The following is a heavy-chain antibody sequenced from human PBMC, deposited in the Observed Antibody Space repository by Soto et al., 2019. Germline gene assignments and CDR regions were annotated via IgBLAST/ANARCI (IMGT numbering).Heavy chain of an antibody. Sequence: GGTLSLSCATSVFTFSSYPMPWVRPAPEKGLEWASAISGSGGSTYYADSVKGLFTISRDNSKNTLYLQMNSLRAEDTAVYYCPKGKYVDAPANCFDPWGQGTRVPVSS. V-gene: IGHV3-23*01. CDR2: ISGSGGST. CDR1: VFTFSSYP. J-gene: IGHJ5*02. D-gene: IGHD5-12*01. CDR3: PKGKYVDAPANCFDP.